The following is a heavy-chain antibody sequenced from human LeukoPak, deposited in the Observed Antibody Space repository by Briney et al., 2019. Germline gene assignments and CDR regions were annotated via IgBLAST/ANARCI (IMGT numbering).Heavy chain of an antibody. CDR2: ISWNSGSI. V-gene: IGHV3-9*01. CDR1: GFTFDDYA. J-gene: IGHJ4*02. Sequence: GGSLRLSCAASGFTFDDYAMHWVRQAPGKGLEWVSGISWNSGSIGYADSVKGRFTISRDNAKNSLYLQMNSLRVEDTALYYCAKDISYDSSGYRPGFDYWGQGTLVTVSS. D-gene: IGHD3-22*01. CDR3: AKDISYDSSGYRPGFDY.